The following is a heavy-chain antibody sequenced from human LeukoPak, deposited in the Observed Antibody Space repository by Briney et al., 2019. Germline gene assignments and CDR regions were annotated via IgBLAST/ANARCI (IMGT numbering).Heavy chain of an antibody. J-gene: IGHJ4*02. D-gene: IGHD5-18*01. CDR3: ARTIPPSYGHDY. Sequence: GGSLRLSCAASGFTVSSNDMSWVRQAPGKGLECISVIYSGGSTYYADSVKGRFTISRDNSKNTLYLQMNSLRAEDTAVYYCARTIPPSYGHDYWGQGTLVTVSS. V-gene: IGHV3-53*01. CDR1: GFTVSSND. CDR2: IYSGGST.